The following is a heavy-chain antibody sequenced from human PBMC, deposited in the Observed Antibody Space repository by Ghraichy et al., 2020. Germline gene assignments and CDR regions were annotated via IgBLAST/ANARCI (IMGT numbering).Heavy chain of an antibody. CDR1: GFTFSSYG. CDR2: IRYDGSNK. J-gene: IGHJ4*02. CDR3: AKDLWSSGLPPPYYFDY. D-gene: IGHD3-22*01. V-gene: IGHV3-30*02. Sequence: GGSLRLSCAASGFTFSSYGMHWVRQAPGKGLEWVAFIRYDGSNKYYADSVKGRFTISRDNSKNTLYLQMNSLRAEDTAVYYCAKDLWSSGLPPPYYFDYWGQGTLVTVSS.